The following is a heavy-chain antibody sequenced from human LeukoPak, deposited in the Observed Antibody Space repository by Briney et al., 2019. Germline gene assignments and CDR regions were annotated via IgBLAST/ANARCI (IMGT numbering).Heavy chain of an antibody. J-gene: IGHJ4*02. D-gene: IGHD6-19*01. V-gene: IGHV3-74*01. Sequence: GGSLRLSCAASGFTFTNHWMHWVRQAPGKGLVWVSRIRPDGRETNHADSVKGRFTISRDNAKNTLYLQMNSLGAEDTAVYYCAAGIAVAGTVYWGQGTLVTVSS. CDR1: GFTFTNHW. CDR2: IRPDGRET. CDR3: AAGIAVAGTVY.